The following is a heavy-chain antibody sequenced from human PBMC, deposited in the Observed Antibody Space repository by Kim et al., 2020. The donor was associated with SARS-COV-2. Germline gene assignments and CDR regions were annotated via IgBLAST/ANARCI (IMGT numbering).Heavy chain of an antibody. D-gene: IGHD3-10*01. CDR2: IYYSGST. V-gene: IGHV4-30-2*01. CDR1: GGSISSGGYS. J-gene: IGHJ4*01. CDR3: ARGSAVVRGAHFDS. Sequence: SETLSLTCAVSGGSISSGGYSWSWIRQPPGKGLEWIGYIYYSGSTYYNPSLKSRVTISVDRSKNQFSLKLSSVTAADTAGYSCARGSAVVRGAHFDSWG.